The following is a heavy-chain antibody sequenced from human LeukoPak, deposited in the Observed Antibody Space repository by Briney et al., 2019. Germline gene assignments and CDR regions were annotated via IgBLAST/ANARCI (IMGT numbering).Heavy chain of an antibody. Sequence: SETLSLTCTVSGGSISSYYWSWIRQPPGKGLEWIGEINHSGSTNYNPSLKSRVTISVDTSKNQFSLKLSSVTAADTAVYYCARQRIRGWFSYWGQGTLVTVSS. V-gene: IGHV4-34*01. D-gene: IGHD6-19*01. CDR2: INHSGST. CDR3: ARQRIRGWFSY. CDR1: GGSISSYY. J-gene: IGHJ4*02.